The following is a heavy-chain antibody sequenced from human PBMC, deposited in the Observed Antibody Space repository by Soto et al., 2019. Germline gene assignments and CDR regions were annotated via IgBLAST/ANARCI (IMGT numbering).Heavy chain of an antibody. J-gene: IGHJ4*02. CDR3: AKELGYCSGGSCYGDDY. Sequence: GGSLRLSCAASGFTFSSYAMSWVRQAPGKGLEWVSAISGSGGSTYYADSVKGRFTISRDNSKNTLYLQMNSLRAEDTAVYYCAKELGYCSGGSCYGDDYWGQGTLVTVSS. CDR2: ISGSGGST. CDR1: GFTFSSYA. D-gene: IGHD2-15*01. V-gene: IGHV3-23*01.